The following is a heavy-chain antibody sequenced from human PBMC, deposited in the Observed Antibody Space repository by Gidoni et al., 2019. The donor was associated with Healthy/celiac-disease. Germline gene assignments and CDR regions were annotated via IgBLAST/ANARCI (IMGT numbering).Heavy chain of an antibody. CDR1: GGSISRSSYY. CDR2: IYYSGST. CDR3: ARVSPGLGSLGGFDY. D-gene: IGHD3-16*01. V-gene: IGHV4-39*07. Sequence: QLQLQESGPGLVKPSETLSLTCTVSGGSISRSSYYWGWIRQPPGKGLEWIGSIYYSGSTYYNPSLKSRVTISVDTSKNQFSLKLSSVTAADTAVYYCARVSPGLGSLGGFDYWGQGTLVTVSS. J-gene: IGHJ4*02.